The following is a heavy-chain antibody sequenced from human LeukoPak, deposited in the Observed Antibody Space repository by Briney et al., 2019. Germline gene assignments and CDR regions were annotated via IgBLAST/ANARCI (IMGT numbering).Heavy chain of an antibody. Sequence: ASVKVSCKVSGDSLSELSIHWVRQAPGKGLEWMGGSDLEDYATVYTQEFNDRVTLTEDTSTDTTFMELSSLRSDDTAVYYCATGTSTGLRGLEVWGQGTTVTVSS. CDR3: ATGTSTGLRGLEV. V-gene: IGHV1-24*01. J-gene: IGHJ6*02. D-gene: IGHD3-16*01. CDR2: SDLEDYAT. CDR1: GDSLSELS.